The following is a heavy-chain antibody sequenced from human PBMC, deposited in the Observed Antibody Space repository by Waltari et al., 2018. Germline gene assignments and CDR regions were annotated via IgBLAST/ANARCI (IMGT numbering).Heavy chain of an antibody. CDR3: ARGRDFWSGYPYFDY. Sequence: QVQLQESGPGLVKPSETLSLTCTVSGGSISSYYWRWIRQPPGKGLEWIGYIYYSGSTNYTPSLKSRVTISVDTSKNQFSLKLSSVTAADTAVYYCARGRDFWSGYPYFDYWGQGTLVTVSS. CDR2: IYYSGST. J-gene: IGHJ4*02. V-gene: IGHV4-59*01. CDR1: GGSISSYY. D-gene: IGHD3-3*01.